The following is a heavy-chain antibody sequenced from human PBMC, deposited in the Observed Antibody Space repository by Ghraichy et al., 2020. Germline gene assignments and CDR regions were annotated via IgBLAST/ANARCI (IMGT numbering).Heavy chain of an antibody. Sequence: SETLSLTCIVSGDSISSYYWSWIRQPPGKGLEWIGYIHYSGSTNSSPSLKSRVTISVDMSKNPFSLKMSSVTAADTAVYSCARHRGGGCKDYFDNWGQGTLATVSS. D-gene: IGHD2-8*01. CDR3: ARHRGGGCKDYFDN. CDR2: IHYSGST. CDR1: GDSISSYY. V-gene: IGHV4-59*08. J-gene: IGHJ4*02.